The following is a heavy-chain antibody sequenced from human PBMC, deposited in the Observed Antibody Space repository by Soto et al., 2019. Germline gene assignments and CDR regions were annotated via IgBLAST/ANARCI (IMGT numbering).Heavy chain of an antibody. CDR2: IRSKAYGGTT. D-gene: IGHD3-16*02. Sequence: GGSLRLSCTASGFTFGDYAMSWFRQAPGKGLEWVGFIRSKAYGGTTEYAASVKGRFTISRDDSKSIAYLQMNSLKTEDTAVYYCTRETYYDYVWGSYRRHDAFDIWGQGTMVTVSS. CDR3: TRETYYDYVWGSYRRHDAFDI. CDR1: GFTFGDYA. V-gene: IGHV3-49*03. J-gene: IGHJ3*02.